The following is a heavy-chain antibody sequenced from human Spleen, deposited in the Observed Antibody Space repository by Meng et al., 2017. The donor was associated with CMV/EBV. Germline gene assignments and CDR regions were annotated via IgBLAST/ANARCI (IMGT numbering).Heavy chain of an antibody. Sequence: GESLKISCAASGFTFSSYSLNWVRQAPGKGLEWVSSISRDSGYIYYADSVKGRFTISRDNAKNSLYLQMNSLRAEDTAVYYCARVEGIAARPGSYGMDVWGQGTTVTVSS. D-gene: IGHD6-6*01. V-gene: IGHV3-21*01. CDR2: ISRDSGYI. CDR1: GFTFSSYS. J-gene: IGHJ6*02. CDR3: ARVEGIAARPGSYGMDV.